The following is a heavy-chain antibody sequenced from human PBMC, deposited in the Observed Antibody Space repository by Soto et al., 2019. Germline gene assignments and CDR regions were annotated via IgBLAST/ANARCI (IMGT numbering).Heavy chain of an antibody. CDR3: ARQIYDSDKGRTSQYYTHS. D-gene: IGHD3-22*01. CDR1: GYSFAGYW. CDR2: IDPSDSQT. Sequence: GESLKISCKGSGYSFAGYWITWVRQKPGKGLEWMGRIDPSDSQTYYSPSFRGHVTISATKSITTVFLQWSSLRASDTAMYYCARQIYDSDKGRTSQYYTHSWDQGTSVTVSS. J-gene: IGHJ4*02. V-gene: IGHV5-10-1*01.